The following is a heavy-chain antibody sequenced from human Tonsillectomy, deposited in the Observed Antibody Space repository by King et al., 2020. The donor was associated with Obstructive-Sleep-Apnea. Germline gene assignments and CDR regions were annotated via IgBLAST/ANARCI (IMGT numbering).Heavy chain of an antibody. CDR3: ARDTRIAAVCLDS. J-gene: IGHJ4*02. Sequence: QVQLVESGGGVVQPGGSLRLSCAASGFTFSSYTMHWVRQAPGRGLEWVTVISYDGSNKYYADSVRGRFTVSRDNSRNTLYLQMNSLRAGDTAVYYCARDTRIAAVCLDSWGQGTLVTVSS. CDR2: ISYDGSNK. CDR1: GFTFSSYT. V-gene: IGHV3-30-3*01. D-gene: IGHD6-13*01.